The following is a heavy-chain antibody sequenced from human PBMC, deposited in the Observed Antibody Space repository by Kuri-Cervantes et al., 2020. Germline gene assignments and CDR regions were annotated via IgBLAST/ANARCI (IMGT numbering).Heavy chain of an antibody. CDR3: AKDSGALGMDV. CDR2: ISWNSGSI. Sequence: SLKISCAASGFTFSSYWMHRVRQAPGKGLEWVSGISWNSGSIGYADSVKGRFTISRDNAKNSLYLQMNSLRAEDTALYYCAKDSGALGMDVWGQGTTVTVSS. V-gene: IGHV3-9*01. D-gene: IGHD4-17*01. CDR1: GFTFSSYW. J-gene: IGHJ6*02.